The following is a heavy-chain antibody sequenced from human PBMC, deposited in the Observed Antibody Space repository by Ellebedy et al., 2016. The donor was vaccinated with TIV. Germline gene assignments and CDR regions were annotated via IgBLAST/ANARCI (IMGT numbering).Heavy chain of an antibody. CDR1: GGTFSSYA. CDR3: ARGFFRGWGLFDY. J-gene: IGHJ4*02. Sequence: SVKVSXXASGGTFSSYAISWVRQAPGQGLEWMGGIIPIFGTANYAQKFQGRVTITADESTSTAYMELSSLRSEDTAVYYCARGFFRGWGLFDYWGQGTLVTVSS. V-gene: IGHV1-69*13. D-gene: IGHD6-19*01. CDR2: IIPIFGTA.